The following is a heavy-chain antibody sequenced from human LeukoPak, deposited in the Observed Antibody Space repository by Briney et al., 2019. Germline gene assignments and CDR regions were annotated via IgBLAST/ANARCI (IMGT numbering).Heavy chain of an antibody. D-gene: IGHD2-15*01. CDR1: GGSISSYY. J-gene: IGHJ5*02. Sequence: PSETLSLTCTVSGGSISSYYWSWIRQPPGRGLEWIGYIYYSGSTNYNPSLKSRVTISVDTSKNQFSLKLSSVTAADTAVYYCARDRFGYCSGGSCYRFDPWGQGTLVTVSS. CDR2: IYYSGST. CDR3: ARDRFGYCSGGSCYRFDP. V-gene: IGHV4-59*01.